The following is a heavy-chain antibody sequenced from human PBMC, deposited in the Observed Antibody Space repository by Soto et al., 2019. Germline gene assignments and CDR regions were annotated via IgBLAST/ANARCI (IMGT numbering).Heavy chain of an antibody. J-gene: IGHJ4*02. CDR3: ARGRTYYYDSSGDPPFDY. V-gene: IGHV1-69*01. CDR1: GGTFSSYD. D-gene: IGHD3-22*01. Sequence: QVQLVQSGAEVKKPGSSVKVSCKASGGTFSSYDISWVRQAPGQGLEWMGVIIPIFGTANYAQKFQGRVTITEDESTSKAYMELSSLRSEDTAVYYCARGRTYYYDSSGDPPFDYWGQGTLVTVSS. CDR2: IIPIFGTA.